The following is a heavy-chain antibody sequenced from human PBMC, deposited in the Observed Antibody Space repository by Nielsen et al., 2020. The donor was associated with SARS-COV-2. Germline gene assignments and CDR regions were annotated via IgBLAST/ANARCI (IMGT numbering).Heavy chain of an antibody. J-gene: IGHJ6*02. CDR3: ARPDRPITIFGVVPPSGMDV. CDR2: ISTSSRSI. V-gene: IGHV3-21*01. D-gene: IGHD3-3*01. CDR1: GFTFSSYS. Sequence: GYLRLSCAASGFTFSSYSMNWVRQAPGKGLEWISSISTSSRSIYYADSVKGRFTISRDNAKNSLYLQMNRLRAEDTAVYYCARPDRPITIFGVVPPSGMDVSCQGTTVTVSS.